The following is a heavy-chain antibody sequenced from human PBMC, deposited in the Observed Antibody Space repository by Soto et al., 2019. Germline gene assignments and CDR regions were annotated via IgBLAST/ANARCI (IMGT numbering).Heavy chain of an antibody. CDR1: GDSISSNSAA. CDR2: TYYRSKWYN. J-gene: IGHJ6*02. D-gene: IGHD3-10*01. Sequence: PSQTLSLTCAISGDSISSNSAASNWIRQSPSRGLEWLGRTYYRSKWYNDCAVSVKSRITINPDTSRNQFSLQLNSVTPEDTAVYYCARQSSSKYYCGMDVWGQGTTVTVSS. V-gene: IGHV6-1*01. CDR3: ARQSSSKYYCGMDV.